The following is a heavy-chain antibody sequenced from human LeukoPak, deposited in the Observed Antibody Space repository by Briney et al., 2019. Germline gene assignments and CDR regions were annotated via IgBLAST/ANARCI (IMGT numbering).Heavy chain of an antibody. J-gene: IGHJ3*01. CDR3: AKDGTGLTTRIHGFDV. Sequence: GGSLRLSCLGSDFIFTKYWMTWVRQAPGKGLEWVANIREDGNKDNYIDSVRGRFTISRDNAKNSLYLQMNSLRADDTAVYHCAKDGTGLTTRIHGFDVWGQGTLVTVTA. CDR2: IREDGNKD. D-gene: IGHD3-22*01. CDR1: DFIFTKYW. V-gene: IGHV3-7*01.